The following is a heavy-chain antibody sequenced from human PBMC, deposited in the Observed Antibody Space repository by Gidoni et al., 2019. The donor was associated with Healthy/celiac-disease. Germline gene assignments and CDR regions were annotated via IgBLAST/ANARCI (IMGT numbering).Heavy chain of an antibody. Sequence: EVQLVESGGGLVKPGGSLRLSCAASGFTFSNAWMSWVRQAPGKGLEWVGRIKSKTDGGTTDYAAPVKGRFTISRDDSKNTLYLQMNSLKTEDTAVYYCTTALTYYVWGSYRLPYYYYGMDVWGQGTTVTVSS. J-gene: IGHJ6*02. D-gene: IGHD3-16*02. CDR2: IKSKTDGGTT. CDR1: GFTFSNAW. V-gene: IGHV3-15*01. CDR3: TTALTYYVWGSYRLPYYYYGMDV.